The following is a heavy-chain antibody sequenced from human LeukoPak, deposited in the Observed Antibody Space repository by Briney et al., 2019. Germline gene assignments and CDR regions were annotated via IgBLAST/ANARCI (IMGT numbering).Heavy chain of an antibody. CDR3: ARGYSTSYYYYMDV. J-gene: IGHJ6*03. D-gene: IGHD2-2*01. CDR2: FIPILGTA. CDR1: GYTFTGYY. V-gene: IGHV1-69*10. Sequence: SVKVSCKASGYTFTGYYMHWVRQAPGQGLEWMGGFIPILGTANYAQKFQGRLTIIADKSTSTAYMELSSLRSEDTAVYYCARGYSTSYYYYMDVWGKGTTVTVSS.